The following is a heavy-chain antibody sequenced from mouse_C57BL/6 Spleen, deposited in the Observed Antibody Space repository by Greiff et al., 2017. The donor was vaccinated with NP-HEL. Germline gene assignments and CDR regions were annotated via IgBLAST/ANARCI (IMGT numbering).Heavy chain of an antibody. D-gene: IGHD2-5*01. Sequence: QVQLKQSGAELVRPGASVTLSCKASGYTFTDYEMHWVKQTPVHGLEWIGAIDPETGGTAYNQKFKGKAILTADKSSSTAYMELRSLTSEDSAVYYCTRSGYSNYIWFAYWGQGTLVTVSA. CDR2: IDPETGGT. V-gene: IGHV1-15*01. J-gene: IGHJ3*01. CDR3: TRSGYSNYIWFAY. CDR1: GYTFTDYE.